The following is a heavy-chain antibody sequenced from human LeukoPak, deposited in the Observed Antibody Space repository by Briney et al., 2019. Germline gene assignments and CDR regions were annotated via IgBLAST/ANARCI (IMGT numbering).Heavy chain of an antibody. J-gene: IGHJ5*02. Sequence: ASVKVSCKASGYSFTGYFMHWVRQAPGQGLEWMGIINPSGGSTSYAQKFQGRVTMTRDTSTSTVYMERSSLRSEDTAVYYCARGRMLYYDFWGGSATSGWFDPWGQGTLVTVSS. CDR3: ARGRMLYYDFWGGSATSGWFDP. CDR1: GYSFTGYF. V-gene: IGHV1-46*01. CDR2: INPSGGST. D-gene: IGHD3-3*01.